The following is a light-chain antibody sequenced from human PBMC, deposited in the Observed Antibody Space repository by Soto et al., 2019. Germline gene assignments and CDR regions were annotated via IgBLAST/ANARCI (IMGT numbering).Light chain of an antibody. CDR1: QTISSS. CDR3: QQCNTYSRT. Sequence: DIQMTQSPSTLSASVGDRVTITCRASQTISSSLAWYQQKPGKAPRLLIYKASNLESGVPSRFSGSGSGTEFTLTISSLKPDDFATYYCQQCNTYSRTFGQGTRVEIK. CDR2: KAS. V-gene: IGKV1-5*03. J-gene: IGKJ1*01.